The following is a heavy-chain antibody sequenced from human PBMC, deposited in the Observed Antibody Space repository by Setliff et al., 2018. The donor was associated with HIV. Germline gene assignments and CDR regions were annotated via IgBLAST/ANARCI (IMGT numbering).Heavy chain of an antibody. CDR3: ASLNGSESPYIYYYYMDV. Sequence: SETLSLTCAVYNGSFSGYYWSWIRQPPGKGLEWIGTIYYSGSTYYNPSLTSRAAIFVDTSKDQISLKLSSVTAADTAVYYCASLNGSESPYIYYYYMDVWGKGTTVTVSS. CDR2: IYYSGST. CDR1: NGSFSGYY. J-gene: IGHJ6*03. V-gene: IGHV4-34*01. D-gene: IGHD3-10*01.